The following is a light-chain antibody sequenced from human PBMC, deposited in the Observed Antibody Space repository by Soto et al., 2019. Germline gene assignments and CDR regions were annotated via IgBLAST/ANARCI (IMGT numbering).Light chain of an antibody. CDR3: SSIAADYSNHYV. CDR2: EVT. J-gene: IGLJ1*01. V-gene: IGLV2-8*01. Sequence: QSVLTQPPSASGSPGQSVTISCTGTSSDVGRYNFVSWYQQHPGKAPKLMIFEVTKRPSGVPDRFSGSKSGNTDSLTVSGLQAEDESDYYFSSIAADYSNHYVFVTGTKLTVL. CDR1: SSDVGRYNF.